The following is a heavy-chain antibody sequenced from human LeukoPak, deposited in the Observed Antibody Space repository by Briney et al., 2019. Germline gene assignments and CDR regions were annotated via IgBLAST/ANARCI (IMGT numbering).Heavy chain of an antibody. CDR1: GFTFDDYA. CDR2: ISWNSGSI. CDR3: AKDRSSGGNSAHNWFDP. V-gene: IGHV3-9*01. D-gene: IGHD4-23*01. J-gene: IGHJ5*02. Sequence: GGSLRLSCAASGFTFDDYAMHWVRQAPGKGLEWVSGISWNSGSIGYADSVKGRFTISRDNAKNSLYLQMNSLRAEDTALYYCAKDRSSGGNSAHNWFDPWGQGTLVTVSS.